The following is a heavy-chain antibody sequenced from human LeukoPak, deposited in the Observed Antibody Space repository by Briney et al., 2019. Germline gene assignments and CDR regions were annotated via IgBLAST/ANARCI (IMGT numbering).Heavy chain of an antibody. CDR1: GYTFTSYA. J-gene: IGHJ1*01. CDR2: INTNTGNP. Sequence: ASVKVSCKASGYTFTSYAMNWVRQAPGQGLEWMGWINTNTGNPTYAQGFTGRFVFSLDTSVSTAYLQISSLKAEDTAVYYCARAPPVAPYSSGWRAEYFQHWGQGTLVTVSS. D-gene: IGHD6-19*01. CDR3: ARAPPVAPYSSGWRAEYFQH. V-gene: IGHV7-4-1*02.